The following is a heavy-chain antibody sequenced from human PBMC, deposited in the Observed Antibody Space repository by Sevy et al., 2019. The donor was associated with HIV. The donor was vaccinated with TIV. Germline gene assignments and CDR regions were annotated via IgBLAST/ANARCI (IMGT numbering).Heavy chain of an antibody. Sequence: GGSLRLSCVASGFTFDSYWMHWVRQAPGKGLVWVSRINSDGSSTPYAASVKGRLTISRDNAKNTLYLQLNRLGAEDTAVYYCTRGDPIVPPAGYYYHMDVWGKGTTVTVSS. V-gene: IGHV3-74*01. CDR2: INSDGSST. D-gene: IGHD1-26*01. J-gene: IGHJ6*03. CDR3: TRGDPIVPPAGYYYHMDV. CDR1: GFTFDSYW.